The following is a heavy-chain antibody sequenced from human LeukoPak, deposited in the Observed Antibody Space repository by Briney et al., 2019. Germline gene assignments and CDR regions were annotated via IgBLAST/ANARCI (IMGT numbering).Heavy chain of an antibody. D-gene: IGHD5-24*01. V-gene: IGHV4-34*01. J-gene: IGHJ6*03. Sequence: SETLSLTCAVYGGSFSGYYWSWIRQPPGKGLEWIGEINHSGSTNCNPSLKSRVTISVDTSKNQFSLKLSSVTAADTAVYYCARSIEIRYYYYYYYMDVWGKGTTVTVSS. CDR3: ARSIEIRYYYYYYYMDV. CDR2: INHSGST. CDR1: GGSFSGYY.